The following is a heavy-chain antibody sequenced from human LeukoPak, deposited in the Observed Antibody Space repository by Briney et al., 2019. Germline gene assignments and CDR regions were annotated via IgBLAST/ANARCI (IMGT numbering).Heavy chain of an antibody. V-gene: IGHV3-30*18. CDR1: GFTFSSYG. D-gene: IGHD5-18*01. CDR2: ISYDGSNK. CDR3: AKVSHTAMVKGYFDY. Sequence: GGSLRLSCAAPGFTFSSYGMHWVRQAPGKGLEWVAVISYDGSNKYYADSVKGRFTISRDNSKNTLYLQMNSLRAEDTAVYYCAKVSHTAMVKGYFDYWGQGTLVTVSS. J-gene: IGHJ4*02.